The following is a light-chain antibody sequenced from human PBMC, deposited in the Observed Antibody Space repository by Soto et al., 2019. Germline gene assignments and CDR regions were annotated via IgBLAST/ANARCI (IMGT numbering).Light chain of an antibody. CDR1: QRISTY. Sequence: IHQAQYSPIQSAFVGVSVAISSRASQRISTYLNGYTKKQGKAPNHLIYESSRLQSRGPSRFSGSGGGIDFTLSISSVQPQDFATYFCQQSYRDPSTFGQGTRLEMK. J-gene: IGKJ5*01. CDR3: QQSYRDPST. V-gene: IGKV1-39*01. CDR2: ESS.